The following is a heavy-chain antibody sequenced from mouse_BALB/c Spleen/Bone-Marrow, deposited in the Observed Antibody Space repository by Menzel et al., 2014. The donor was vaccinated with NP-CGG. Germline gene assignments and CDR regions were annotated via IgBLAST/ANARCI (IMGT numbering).Heavy chain of an antibody. Sequence: QVQLQQPGAELVRPGASVKLSCKASGYTFTSYWINWVKQRPGQGLEWIGNIYPSDSYTNYNQKFKDKATLTVDKSSNTAYMQLSSPTSEDSAVYYCTRDDGSFAYWGQGTLVTVSA. J-gene: IGHJ3*01. CDR2: IYPSDSYT. CDR1: GYTFTSYW. V-gene: IGHV1-69*02. D-gene: IGHD2-3*01. CDR3: TRDDGSFAY.